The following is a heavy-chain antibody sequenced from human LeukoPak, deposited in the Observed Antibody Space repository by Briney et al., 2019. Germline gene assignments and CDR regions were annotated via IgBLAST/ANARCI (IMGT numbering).Heavy chain of an antibody. Sequence: SGTLSLTCAVSGGSISSSNWWSRVRQPPGKGLEWIGEIYHSGSTNYNPSLKSRVTISVDKSKNQFSLNLTSVTAADTAVYYCARARGLVRGVEPDYWGQGTLVTVSS. CDR2: IYHSGST. D-gene: IGHD3-10*01. CDR1: GGSISSSNW. J-gene: IGHJ4*02. V-gene: IGHV4-4*02. CDR3: ARARGLVRGVEPDY.